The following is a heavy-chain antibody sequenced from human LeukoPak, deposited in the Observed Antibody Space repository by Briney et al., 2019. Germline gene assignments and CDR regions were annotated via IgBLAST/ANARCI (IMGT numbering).Heavy chain of an antibody. D-gene: IGHD3-22*01. CDR3: ARGAHYYDSSGYLGY. V-gene: IGHV4-34*01. J-gene: IGHJ4*02. CDR2: INHSGST. CDR1: GGSFSGYY. Sequence: PSETLSLTCAVYGGSFSGYYWSWIRQPPGKGLEWTGEINHSGSTNYNPSLKSRVTISVDTSKNQFSLKLSSVSAADTAVYYCARGAHYYDSSGYLGYWGQGTLVTVSS.